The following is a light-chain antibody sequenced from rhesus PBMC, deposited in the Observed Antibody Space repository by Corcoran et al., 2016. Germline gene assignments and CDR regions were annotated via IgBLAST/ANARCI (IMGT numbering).Light chain of an antibody. CDR1: QAINGY. J-gene: IGKJ3*01. CDR2: DTS. CDR3: LHHYNYPFT. V-gene: IGKV1-28*02. Sequence: DIQMTQSPSSLSASVGDTVTITCRTSQAINGYLNWFHQKPGKALKLLIYDTSNLANGVPSRFRGTGSRTDFILPIPHLQPEDFATYYCLHHYNYPFTFGAGTKLDI.